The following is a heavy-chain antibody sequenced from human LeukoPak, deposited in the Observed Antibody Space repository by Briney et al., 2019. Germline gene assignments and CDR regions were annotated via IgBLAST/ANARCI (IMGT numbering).Heavy chain of an antibody. J-gene: IGHJ4*02. CDR1: GFTFRNYA. CDR3: AKGRSGWSFDY. V-gene: IGHV3-23*01. Sequence: PGGSLRLSCAASGFTFRNYAMTWARQAPGKGLEWVSAISAGGESTYYADSVKGRFTISRDNSKNTLYMRMNSLRAEDTALYYCAKGRSGWSFDYWGQGTLVTVSS. D-gene: IGHD6-19*01. CDR2: ISAGGEST.